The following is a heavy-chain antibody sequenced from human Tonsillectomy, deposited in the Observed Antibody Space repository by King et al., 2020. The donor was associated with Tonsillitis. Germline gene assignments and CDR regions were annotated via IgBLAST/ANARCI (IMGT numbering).Heavy chain of an antibody. Sequence: VQLVESGGGLVKPGGSLRLSCAASGFTFSRYTMNWVRQAPGEGLEWVSSISSSASYMYYADSVKGRFTISRDKAKNSLYLQMNSLRAEDTAVYYCAREGVGCSGGSCFSGWFDPWGQGSLVTVSS. CDR1: GFTFSRYT. D-gene: IGHD2-15*01. CDR2: ISSSASYM. J-gene: IGHJ5*02. V-gene: IGHV3-21*01. CDR3: AREGVGCSGGSCFSGWFDP.